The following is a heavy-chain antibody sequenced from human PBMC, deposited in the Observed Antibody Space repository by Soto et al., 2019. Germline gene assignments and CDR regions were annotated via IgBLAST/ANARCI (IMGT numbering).Heavy chain of an antibody. J-gene: IGHJ6*02. CDR1: GFTFSSYA. CDR3: ARSANNYGSGIRYYYGMDV. Sequence: EVQLLESGGGLVQPGGSLRLSCAASGFTFSSYAMSWVRQAPGKGLEWVSAISGSGGSTYYADSVKGRFTISRDNSKNTLYLQMNSLRAEDTAVYYCARSANNYGSGIRYYYGMDVWGQGTTVTVSS. V-gene: IGHV3-23*01. D-gene: IGHD3-10*01. CDR2: ISGSGGST.